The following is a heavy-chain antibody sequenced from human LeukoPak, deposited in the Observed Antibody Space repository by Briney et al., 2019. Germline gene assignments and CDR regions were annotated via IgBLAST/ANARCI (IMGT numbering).Heavy chain of an antibody. D-gene: IGHD4-17*01. J-gene: IGHJ4*02. CDR1: GGSISSSSYN. CDR3: ARDDYGDSPFDY. V-gene: IGHV4-39*07. Sequence: SETLSLTCTVSGGSISSSSYNWGWIRQPPGKGLEWIGSIYYSGSTYYNPSLKSRVTISVDTSKNQFSLKLSSVTAADTAVYYCARDDYGDSPFDYWGQGTLVTVSS. CDR2: IYYSGST.